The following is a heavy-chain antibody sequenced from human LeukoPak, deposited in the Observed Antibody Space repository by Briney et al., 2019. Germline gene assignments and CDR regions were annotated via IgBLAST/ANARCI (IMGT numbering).Heavy chain of an antibody. CDR3: AKKVVGYSSGYNWFDP. V-gene: IGHV3-30*18. CDR1: GFTFSSYG. J-gene: IGHJ5*02. D-gene: IGHD6-19*01. Sequence: SGGSLRLSCAASGFTFSSYGMHWVRQAPGKGLEWVAVISYDGSNKYYADSVKGRFTISRDNSKNTLYLQMNSLRAEDTAVYYCAKKVVGYSSGYNWFDPWGQGTLVTVSS. CDR2: ISYDGSNK.